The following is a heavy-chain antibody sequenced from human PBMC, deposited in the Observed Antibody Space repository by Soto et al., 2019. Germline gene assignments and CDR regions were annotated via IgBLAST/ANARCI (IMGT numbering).Heavy chain of an antibody. CDR1: GFTFVGYA. CDR2: FSGSGGRN. CDR3: AKGRVVVVTAPRNY. J-gene: IGHJ4*02. Sequence: GGSLRLSCAASGFTFVGYAMSWVRRAPGKGLGWVSAFSGSGGRNYYAASWRGRFTISRDNSKNTRYLQINSLRAGATAVYYCAKGRVVVVTAPRNYWGQGTLVTVSS. V-gene: IGHV3-23*01. D-gene: IGHD2-15*01.